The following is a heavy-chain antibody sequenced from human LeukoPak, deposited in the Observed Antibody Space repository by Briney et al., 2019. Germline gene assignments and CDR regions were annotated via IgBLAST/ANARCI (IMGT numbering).Heavy chain of an antibody. CDR2: ISLSSTTI. CDR3: ARDEEWFAGGMDV. V-gene: IGHV3-48*02. D-gene: IGHD3-3*01. Sequence: GGSLRLSCAASGFTFSSYSMTWVRQAPGKGLEWVSYISLSSTTIYYADSVKGRFTISRDDAKNSLYLQMNSLRDEDTAVYYCARDEEWFAGGMDVWGQGTTVTVSS. CDR1: GFTFSSYS. J-gene: IGHJ6*02.